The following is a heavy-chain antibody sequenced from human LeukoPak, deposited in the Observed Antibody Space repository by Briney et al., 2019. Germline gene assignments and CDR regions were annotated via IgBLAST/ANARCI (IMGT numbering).Heavy chain of an antibody. CDR2: IIPKYSAS. J-gene: IGHJ3*01. Sequence: GSSVKVSCKASGGSFSDWPINWVRQAPGQGLEWLGVIIPKYSASSYAQAFQGRVTITADESTNTVYMEMSGLRPGDTAVYYCVRPDRIFGVPAAFDAWGQGTLVAVSS. CDR1: GGSFSDWP. CDR3: VRPDRIFGVPAAFDA. V-gene: IGHV1-69*01. D-gene: IGHD3-3*01.